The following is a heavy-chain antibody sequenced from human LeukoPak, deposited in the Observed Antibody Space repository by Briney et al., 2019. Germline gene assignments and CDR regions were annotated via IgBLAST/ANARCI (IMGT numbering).Heavy chain of an antibody. Sequence: GASVKVSCKGSGYTFTGYYMYWVRQAPGQGLEWMGWIIPHSGVTKYAQKFQGRVNMTRDTSINTAYMELSRLTSDDTAVYYCARAQGWERPLDYWGQGTLVTVSS. J-gene: IGHJ4*02. CDR3: ARAQGWERPLDY. V-gene: IGHV1-2*02. CDR1: GYTFTGYY. CDR2: IIPHSGVT. D-gene: IGHD1-1*01.